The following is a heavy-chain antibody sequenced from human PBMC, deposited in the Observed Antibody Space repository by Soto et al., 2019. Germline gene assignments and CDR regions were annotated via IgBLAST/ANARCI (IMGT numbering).Heavy chain of an antibody. CDR1: GFMFSTYL. CDR3: VGALTYEVPYYYYGMDV. V-gene: IGHV3-7*01. J-gene: IGHJ6*02. CDR2: IRQGGNEK. Sequence: LRLSCTASGFMFSTYLMSWVRQAPGKGLEWVANIRQGGNEKFYVDSVKGRFTISRDNAKKSLYLQMNSLRAEDTAVYYCVGALTYEVPYYYYGMDVWGQGTTVTVSS. D-gene: IGHD3-16*01.